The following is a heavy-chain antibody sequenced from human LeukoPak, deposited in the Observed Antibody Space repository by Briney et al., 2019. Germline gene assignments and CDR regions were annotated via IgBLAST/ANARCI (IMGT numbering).Heavy chain of an antibody. V-gene: IGHV3-23*01. Sequence: GGSLRLSCAASGFTFPTSTINWVRQAPAKGLEWVSAISGSGGTPYYADSVKGRFTISRDNSKNMVYLQMNSLRAEDTALYYCAKGPSSIAAAGTWFDHWGQGALVTVSS. CDR2: ISGSGGTP. CDR3: AKGPSSIAAAGTWFDH. J-gene: IGHJ5*02. D-gene: IGHD6-13*01. CDR1: GFTFPTST.